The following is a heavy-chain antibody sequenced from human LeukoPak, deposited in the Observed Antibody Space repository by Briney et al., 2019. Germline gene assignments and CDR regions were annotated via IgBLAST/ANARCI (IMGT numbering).Heavy chain of an antibody. CDR1: DDSITIYY. J-gene: IGHJ6*03. V-gene: IGHV4-59*01. Sequence: PSETLSLTCTVSDDSITIYYWSWIRQPPGKGLEWIGYIDHTGITNYNPSLNSRVTISRDTSKNQFSLKLSSVTAADTAVYYCARTTIAVAGAYYYYYMDVWGKGTTVTVSS. D-gene: IGHD6-19*01. CDR3: ARTTIAVAGAYYYYYMDV. CDR2: IDHTGIT.